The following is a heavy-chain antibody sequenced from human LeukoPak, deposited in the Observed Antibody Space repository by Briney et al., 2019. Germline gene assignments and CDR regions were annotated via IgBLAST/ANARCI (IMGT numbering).Heavy chain of an antibody. J-gene: IGHJ6*02. CDR3: ARGKYYYGSGNNGMDV. CDR2: MNPNSGNT. V-gene: IGHV1-8*01. D-gene: IGHD3-10*01. CDR1: GYTFTSYD. Sequence: EASVKVSCKASGYTFTSYDINWVRQATGQGLEWMGWMNPNSGNTGYAQKFQGRVTMTRNTSISTAYMELSSLRSEDTAVYYCARGKYYYGSGNNGMDVWGQGTTVTVSS.